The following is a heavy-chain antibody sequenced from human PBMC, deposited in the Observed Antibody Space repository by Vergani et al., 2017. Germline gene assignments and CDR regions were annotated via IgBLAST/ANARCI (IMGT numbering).Heavy chain of an antibody. J-gene: IGHJ4*02. CDR1: GGSFSGYY. Sequence: QVQLQQWGAGLLKPSETLSLTCAVYGGSFSGYYWSWIRQPPGKGLEWIGEINHSGSTNYNPSLKSRVTISVDTSKNQFSLKLSSVTAADTAVYYCAREITMVRGVSDYWGQGTLVTVSS. CDR3: AREITMVRGVSDY. V-gene: IGHV4-34*01. D-gene: IGHD3-10*01. CDR2: INHSGST.